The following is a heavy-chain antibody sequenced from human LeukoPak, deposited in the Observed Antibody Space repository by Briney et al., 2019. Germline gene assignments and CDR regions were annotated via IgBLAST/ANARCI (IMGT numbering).Heavy chain of an antibody. CDR1: GFTLSSYA. J-gene: IGHJ4*02. V-gene: IGHV3-23*01. D-gene: IGHD6-13*01. Sequence: GGSLRLSCAASGFTLSSYAMTWVRQAPGRGLEWVSSVDGGGGGTYYADSVKGRFTISRDNSKDTLYLQMSGLRAEDTAVYFCAKQSAGSAAWYSLHYDFWGQGTLVTVSS. CDR2: VDGGGGGT. CDR3: AKQSAGSAAWYSLHYDF.